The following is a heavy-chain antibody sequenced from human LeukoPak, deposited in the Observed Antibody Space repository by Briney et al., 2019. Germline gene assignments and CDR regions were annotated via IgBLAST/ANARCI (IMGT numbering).Heavy chain of an antibody. CDR1: GFTFSSYA. V-gene: IGHV3-23*01. J-gene: IGHJ4*02. CDR3: AKVLKGSWYYFDY. Sequence: GGSLRLSCAASGFTFSSYAMSWVRQAPGKGLEWVSGISGGGGSTNYADSVKGRFTVSRDNSKNTLYLQMNSLRAGDTAVYYCAKVLKGSWYYFDYWGQGTLVTVSS. CDR2: ISGGGGST. D-gene: IGHD6-13*01.